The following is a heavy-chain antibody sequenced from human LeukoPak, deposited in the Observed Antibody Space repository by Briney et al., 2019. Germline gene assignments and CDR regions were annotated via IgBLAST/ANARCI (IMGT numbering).Heavy chain of an antibody. CDR3: ARALDYDILTGYYNVGGSVYMDV. J-gene: IGHJ6*03. V-gene: IGHV3-48*03. CDR1: GFTFSSYE. CDR2: ISSSGSTI. Sequence: GGSLRLSCAASGFTFSSYEMNWVRQAPGKGLEWVSYISSSGSTIYYADSVKGRFTISRDNAKNSLYLQMNSLRAEDTAVYYCARALDYDILTGYYNVGGSVYMDVWGKGTTVTISS. D-gene: IGHD3-9*01.